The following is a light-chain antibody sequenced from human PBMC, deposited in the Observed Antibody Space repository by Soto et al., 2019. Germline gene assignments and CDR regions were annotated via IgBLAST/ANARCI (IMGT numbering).Light chain of an antibody. V-gene: IGLV1-40*01. J-gene: IGLJ2*01. CDR1: SSNVGAGYD. CDR3: QSYDSSLSGVV. Sequence: QSVLTQPPSVSGAPGQRVTISCTGSSSNVGAGYDVQWYQQLPGTAPKLIIYGNNNLNRPSGVPGRFSGSKSGTSASLAITGLQAEDEADYFCQSYDSSLSGVVFGGGTKLTVL. CDR2: GNNNL.